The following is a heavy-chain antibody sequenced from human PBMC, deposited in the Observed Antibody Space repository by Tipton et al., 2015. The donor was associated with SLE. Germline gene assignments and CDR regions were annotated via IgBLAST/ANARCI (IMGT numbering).Heavy chain of an antibody. CDR3: AREGVTDAFDI. Sequence: TLSLTCTVSGGSISSGDYYWSWIRQPPGKGLEWIGYIYYSGSTYYNPSLKSRVTISVDTSKNQFSLKLSSVTAADTAVYYCAREGVTDAFDIWGQGTMVTVSS. D-gene: IGHD5-18*01. CDR2: IYYSGST. J-gene: IGHJ3*02. CDR1: GGSISSGDYY. V-gene: IGHV4-30-4*02.